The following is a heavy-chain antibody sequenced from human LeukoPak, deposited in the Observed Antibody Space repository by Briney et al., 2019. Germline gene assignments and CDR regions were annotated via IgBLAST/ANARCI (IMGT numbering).Heavy chain of an antibody. CDR1: GFRFDDFY. J-gene: IGHJ4*02. CDR3: ARHMVLSPCDY. V-gene: IGHV3-11*01. Sequence: PGGSLRLSCAASGFRFDDFYVSWIRQAPGKGLEWISFISASGGMMDHADSVKGGFTISRDNAKNSVHLEMNNLKAEDTAVYHCARHMVLSPCDYWGPGTLVTVSS. CDR2: ISASGGMM. D-gene: IGHD4/OR15-4a*01.